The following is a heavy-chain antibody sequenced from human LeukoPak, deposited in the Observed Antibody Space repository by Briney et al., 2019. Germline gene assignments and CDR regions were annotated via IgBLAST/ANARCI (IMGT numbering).Heavy chain of an antibody. CDR1: GFTFSNYR. CDR3: ARVSLSSGCLSN. CDR2: ISSDESIT. V-gene: IGHV3-74*01. D-gene: IGHD6-19*01. J-gene: IGHJ4*02. Sequence: GGSLRLSCAASGFTFSNYRMHWVRQAPGKGLVWVSRISSDESITSYADSVKGRFTISRDNAKNTLFLQMNGLRAEDTAVYYCARVSLSSGCLSNWGQGTLVTVSS.